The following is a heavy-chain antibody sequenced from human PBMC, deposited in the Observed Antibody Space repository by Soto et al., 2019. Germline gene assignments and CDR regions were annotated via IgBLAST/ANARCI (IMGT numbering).Heavy chain of an antibody. CDR2: IFWDDDK. CDR1: GFSLSTRGVG. CDR3: AHRSRGYAYYFDQ. Sequence: QITLKESDPTLVRPTQTLTLTCSFSGFSLSTRGVGVGWIRQPPGKALEWLALIFWDDDKWYSPSLRSRLTXTXDXXKNQVVLTITNMDPVDTATYYCAHRSRGYAYYFDQWGQGTLVTVSS. V-gene: IGHV2-5*02. D-gene: IGHD5-12*01. J-gene: IGHJ4*02.